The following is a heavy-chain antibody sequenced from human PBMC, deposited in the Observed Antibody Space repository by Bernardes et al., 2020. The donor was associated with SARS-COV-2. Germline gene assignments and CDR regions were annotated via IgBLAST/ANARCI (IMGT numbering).Heavy chain of an antibody. D-gene: IGHD2-21*02. V-gene: IGHV4-59*01. CDR2: IYYSGRT. Sequence: SETLSLTCTVSGDSINTYYWSWFRQPPGKELEWLGYIYYSGRTGYNPSFKSRVTISVDTSKNQFFLNLTSVTAADTAVYYCARYQVVTAFDVWGPGTLVTVPS. J-gene: IGHJ4*02. CDR3: ARYQVVTAFDV. CDR1: GDSINTYY.